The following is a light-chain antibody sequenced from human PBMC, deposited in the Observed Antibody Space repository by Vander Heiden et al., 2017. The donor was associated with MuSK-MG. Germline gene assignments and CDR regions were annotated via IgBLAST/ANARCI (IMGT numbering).Light chain of an antibody. CDR2: GDR. J-gene: IGLJ2*01. V-gene: IGLV3-21*02. Sequence: SYVLTQPPSVSGAPGQTARITCGGDNVGSKSVHWSQQTPGPAPVLVVYGDRDRPSGIPERLSGSNSGTTAALTISRVEAGDEADYYCQVWDSGSNHVVFGGGTKLTVL. CDR3: QVWDSGSNHVV. CDR1: NVGSKS.